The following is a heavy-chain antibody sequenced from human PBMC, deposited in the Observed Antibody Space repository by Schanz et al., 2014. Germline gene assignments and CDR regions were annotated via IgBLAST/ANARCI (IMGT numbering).Heavy chain of an antibody. V-gene: IGHV1-46*01. D-gene: IGHD1-26*01. CDR1: GYTFTDYY. J-gene: IGHJ4*02. Sequence: QVQLVQSGAEVKEPGASVKLSCKSSGYTFTDYYMQWVRQAPGQGLEWLGTIFLNDGGTHSAEKFQGRIIMTRDTSTSTVYLDLSSLRSEDTAVYYCARERPRKGDFDYWGQGTRVTVSS. CDR2: IFLNDGGT. CDR3: ARERPRKGDFDY.